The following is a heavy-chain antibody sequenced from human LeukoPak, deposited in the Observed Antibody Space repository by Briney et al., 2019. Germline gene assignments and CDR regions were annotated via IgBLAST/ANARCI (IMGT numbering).Heavy chain of an antibody. CDR2: IKQDGSEK. Sequence: GRSLRLSCAASGFTFSSYWMSWVRQAPGKGLEWVANIKQDGSEKYYVDSVKGRFTISRDNAKNSLYLQMNSLRAEDTAVYYCARELITMIVVVGYYYYYGMDVWGQGTTVTVSS. CDR1: GFTFSSYW. CDR3: ARELITMIVVVGYYYYYGMDV. V-gene: IGHV3-7*01. D-gene: IGHD3-22*01. J-gene: IGHJ6*02.